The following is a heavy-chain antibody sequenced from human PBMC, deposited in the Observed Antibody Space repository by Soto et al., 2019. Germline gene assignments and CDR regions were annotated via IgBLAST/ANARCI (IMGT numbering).Heavy chain of an antibody. J-gene: IGHJ4*02. Sequence: ASVKVSCKASGGTFSSYAISWVRQAPGQGLEWMGGIIPIFGTANYAQKFQGRVTITADESTSTAYMELSSLRSEDTAVYYCARDNQRRIVVVPAALDYWGQGTLVTVSS. CDR1: GGTFSSYA. V-gene: IGHV1-69*13. CDR3: ARDNQRRIVVVPAALDY. D-gene: IGHD2-2*01. CDR2: IIPIFGTA.